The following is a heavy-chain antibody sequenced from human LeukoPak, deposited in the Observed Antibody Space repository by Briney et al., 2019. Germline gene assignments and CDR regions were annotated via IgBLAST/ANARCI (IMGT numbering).Heavy chain of an antibody. Sequence: GGSLRLSCAASGFTVSSTYMSWVRQASGEGLEWVGRIRSKANNYATAYATSVKGRFTLSRDDSNNTAYLQMNSLKTEDTAVYFCIRVAASGSYYGLDVWGQGATVTVSS. J-gene: IGHJ6*02. D-gene: IGHD1-26*01. CDR2: IRSKANNYAT. CDR1: GFTVSSTY. CDR3: IRVAASGSYYGLDV. V-gene: IGHV3-73*01.